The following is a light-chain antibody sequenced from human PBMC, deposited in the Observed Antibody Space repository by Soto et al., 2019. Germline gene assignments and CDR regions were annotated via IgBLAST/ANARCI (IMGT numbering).Light chain of an antibody. CDR3: QQDGSSAWT. V-gene: IGKV3-20*01. CDR1: QSIPNNY. Sequence: ELVLTQSPATLSLSPGERATLSCRASQSIPNNYLAWYQHKPGQAPRLLIHAASSRAAGTPDRFSGSGSGTDFTLTISRLKPEDCTEYYCQQDGSSAWTFGQGTKVEIK. CDR2: AAS. J-gene: IGKJ1*01.